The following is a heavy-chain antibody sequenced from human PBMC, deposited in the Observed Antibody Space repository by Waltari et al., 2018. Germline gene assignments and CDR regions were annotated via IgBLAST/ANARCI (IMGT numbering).Heavy chain of an antibody. CDR1: GGSISSGSYY. D-gene: IGHD3-10*01. Sequence: QVQLQESGPGLVKPSQTLSLTCTVSGGSISSGSYYWSWIRQPAGKGLEWIGRIYYSGSTNYNPSLKSRVTISVDTSKNQFSLKLSSVTAADTAVYYCARDQRGYYMDVWGKGTTVTVSS. CDR3: ARDQRGYYMDV. J-gene: IGHJ6*03. V-gene: IGHV4-61*02. CDR2: IYYSGST.